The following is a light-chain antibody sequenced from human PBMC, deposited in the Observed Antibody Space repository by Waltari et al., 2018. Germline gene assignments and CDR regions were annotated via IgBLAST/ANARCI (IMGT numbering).Light chain of an antibody. V-gene: IGKV3-20*01. J-gene: IGKJ4*01. CDR1: QIVSNNY. CDR3: HLYGSART. CDR2: GVS. Sequence: NVLTQSPCTLSLSPGERATLSCRASQIVSNNYLAWYQQQPGQAPRLLIYGVSSRATGIPDRFSGSGSGTDFTLTISRLEPEDSAVYFCHLYGSARTFGGGTKVEIK.